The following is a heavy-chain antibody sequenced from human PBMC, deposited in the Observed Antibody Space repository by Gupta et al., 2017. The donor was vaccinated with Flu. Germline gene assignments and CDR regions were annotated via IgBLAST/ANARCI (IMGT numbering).Heavy chain of an antibody. CDR1: GFTVSQNC. CDR3: AKGASDNSGYYWDYCDD. V-gene: IGHV3-66*02. Sequence: EVQLVESGGGLVQSGGSLRLSCVASGFTVSQNCMSWVRQAPGKGLEGVSVCYRSGTTSYADCVGGRFTISRDESKSTLYLQMNSLRPEDTAVYYGAKGASDNSGYYWDYCDDWGQGTRGTVAS. CDR2: CYRSGTT. J-gene: IGHJ4*02. D-gene: IGHD3-22*01.